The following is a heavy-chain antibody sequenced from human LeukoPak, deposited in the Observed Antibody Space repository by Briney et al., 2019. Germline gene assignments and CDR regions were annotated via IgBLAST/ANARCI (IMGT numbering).Heavy chain of an antibody. J-gene: IGHJ4*02. D-gene: IGHD2-8*01. V-gene: IGHV3-74*01. CDR3: ARNSNGMSN. CDR1: GFTFTNYG. CDR2: INSDGRST. Sequence: GGSLRLPCVASGFTFTNYGMMWARQAPGKGLVWVSYINSDGRSTTYADSVKGRFTISRDNAKNTLYLQMSSLRAEDTAMYYCARNSNGMSNWGQGTLVIVSS.